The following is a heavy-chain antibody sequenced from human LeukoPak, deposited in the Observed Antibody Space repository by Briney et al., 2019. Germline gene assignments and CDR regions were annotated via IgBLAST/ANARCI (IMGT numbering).Heavy chain of an antibody. CDR2: ISAYNGNT. CDR3: ERDTVGYCSSTSCFPEDY. V-gene: IGHV1-18*01. CDR1: GYTFTSYG. D-gene: IGHD2-2*01. J-gene: IGHJ4*02. Sequence: ASVNVSCKSSGYTFTSYGISWVRQAPGQGLEWMGWISAYNGNTNYAQKLQGRVTMTTDTSTSTAYMELRSLRSDDTVVYYCERDTVGYCSSTSCFPEDYWGQGTLVTVSS.